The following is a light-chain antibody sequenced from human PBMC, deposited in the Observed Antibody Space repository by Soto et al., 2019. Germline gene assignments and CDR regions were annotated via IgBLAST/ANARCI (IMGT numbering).Light chain of an antibody. CDR2: TAS. J-gene: IGKJ1*01. CDR1: QSIRNY. CDR3: QHSYSTPPT. V-gene: IGKV1-39*01. Sequence: DIQMTQSPSSLSASVGDRVTITCRASQSIRNYLNWYQQKVGKAPKLLIYTASGLQGGVPSRFSRGGSGTDFTLTISRLQPEDFATYYVQHSYSTPPTFGQGTKVEIQ.